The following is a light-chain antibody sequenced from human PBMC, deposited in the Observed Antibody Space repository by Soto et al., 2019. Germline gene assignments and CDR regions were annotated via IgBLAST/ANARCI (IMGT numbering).Light chain of an antibody. CDR2: SNN. Sequence: QSVLTQPLSASGTPGQRVIISCSGSSSNIGNNIVNWYQQLPGTAPKLLIYSNNQRPSRVPDRFSGSKSGTSASLAISGLQSEDEAGYYCAAWDNSLNGYYVFGTGTKLTVL. CDR1: SSNIGNNI. J-gene: IGLJ1*01. CDR3: AAWDNSLNGYYV. V-gene: IGLV1-44*01.